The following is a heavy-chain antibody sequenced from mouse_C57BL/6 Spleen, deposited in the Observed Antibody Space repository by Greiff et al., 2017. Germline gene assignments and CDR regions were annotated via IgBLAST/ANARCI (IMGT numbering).Heavy chain of an antibody. D-gene: IGHD1-1*01. Sequence: QVTLKESGPGILQPSQTLSLTCSFSGFSLSTFGMGVGWIRQPSGKGLEWLAHIWWDDDKYYNPALKSRLTISKDTSKNQVFLKIANVDTADTATYYCARIHYYGSSSHWYFDVWGTGTTVTVSS. V-gene: IGHV8-8*01. CDR2: IWWDDDK. CDR3: ARIHYYGSSSHWYFDV. CDR1: GFSLSTFGMG. J-gene: IGHJ1*03.